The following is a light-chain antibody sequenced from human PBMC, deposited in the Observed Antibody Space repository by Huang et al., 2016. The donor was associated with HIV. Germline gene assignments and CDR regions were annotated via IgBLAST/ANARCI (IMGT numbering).Light chain of an antibody. Sequence: TLSVSPGERATLSCRASQSVSSNLAWYQQKPGQAPRLLIYGASTRATGIPARFSGSGSGTEFTLTISSLQSEDFAVYYCQQYNNWPGTFGQGTKVEIK. J-gene: IGKJ1*01. CDR3: QQYNNWPGT. V-gene: IGKV3-15*01. CDR1: QSVSSN. CDR2: GAS.